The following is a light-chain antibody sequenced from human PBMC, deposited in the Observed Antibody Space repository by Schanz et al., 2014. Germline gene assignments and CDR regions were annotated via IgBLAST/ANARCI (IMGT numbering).Light chain of an antibody. V-gene: IGKV3-20*01. Sequence: ETVLTQSPGTLSLSPGERATLSCRASQSVSSNYLAWYQQKPGQPPRLLMYGPSKRATGIPERFGGSGSGTDFTLTISRLEPEDFAVYYCQQYGESPHTFGQGTKLEI. CDR3: QQYGESPHT. J-gene: IGKJ2*01. CDR1: QSVSSNY. CDR2: GPS.